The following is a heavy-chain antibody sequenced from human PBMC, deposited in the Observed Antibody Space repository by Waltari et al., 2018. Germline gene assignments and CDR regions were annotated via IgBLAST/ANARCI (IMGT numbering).Heavy chain of an antibody. V-gene: IGHV3-30-3*01. CDR2: ISYDGSNK. Sequence: QVQLVECGGGVVQPGRSLRLSCAASGFTFSSYAMPWVRQAPGKGLEWVAVISYDGSNKYYADSVKGRFTISRDNSKNTLYLQMNSLRAEDTAVYYCARETTVVTQWGQGTLVTVSS. CDR1: GFTFSSYA. CDR3: ARETTVVTQ. D-gene: IGHD4-17*01. J-gene: IGHJ4*02.